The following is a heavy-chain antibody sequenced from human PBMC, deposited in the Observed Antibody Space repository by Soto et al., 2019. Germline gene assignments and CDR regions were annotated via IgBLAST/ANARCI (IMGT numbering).Heavy chain of an antibody. CDR1: GGSISSGGYY. CDR3: ARDLYYDSSGQKGFDP. Sequence: SETLSLTCTVSGGSISSGGYYWSWIRQHPGKGLEWIGYIYYSGSTYYNPSLKSRVTISVDTSKNQFPLKLSSVTAADTAVYYCARDLYYDSSGQKGFDPWGQGTLVTVSS. V-gene: IGHV4-31*03. CDR2: IYYSGST. D-gene: IGHD3-22*01. J-gene: IGHJ5*02.